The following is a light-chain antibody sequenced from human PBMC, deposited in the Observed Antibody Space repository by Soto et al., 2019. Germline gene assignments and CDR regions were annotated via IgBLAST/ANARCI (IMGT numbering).Light chain of an antibody. CDR3: QQYGSSPPIT. Sequence: EIVLTQSPGTLSLSPWERATLSCRASQSVSSSYLAWYQQKPGQAPRLLIYGASSRATGIPDRFSGSGSGTDFTLTISRLEPEDFSVYYGQQYGSSPPITFGQGTRLEI. J-gene: IGKJ5*01. CDR1: QSVSSSY. V-gene: IGKV3-20*01. CDR2: GAS.